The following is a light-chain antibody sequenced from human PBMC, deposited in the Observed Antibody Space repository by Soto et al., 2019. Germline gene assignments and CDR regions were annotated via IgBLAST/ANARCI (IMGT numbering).Light chain of an antibody. CDR2: DVS. J-gene: IGLJ2*01. CDR3: CSYAGSYTLV. Sequence: QSALTQPRSVSGSPGQSVTISCTGTSSDVVGYNYVSWYQQHPGKAPKLMIYDVSKRPSGVPDRFSGSKSGNSASLTISGLQADDEADYYCCSYAGSYTLVFGGGTQLTVL. CDR1: SSDVVGYNY. V-gene: IGLV2-11*01.